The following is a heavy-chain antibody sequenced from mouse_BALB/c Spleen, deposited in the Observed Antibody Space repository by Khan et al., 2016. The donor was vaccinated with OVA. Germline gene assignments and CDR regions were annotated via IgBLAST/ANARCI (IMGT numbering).Heavy chain of an antibody. CDR1: AYTFTDYS. V-gene: IGHV9-2-1*01. CDR3: TKDRYDYLDY. CDR2: INTETGEP. D-gene: IGHD2-14*01. Sequence: QVQLKQSGPELKKPGETVKISCKASAYTFTDYSMHWVKQAPGKGLKRMGWINTETGEPTYADDFKGRFAFSLETSASTAFLQINNLKNEDTATYFCTKDRYDYLDYWGQGTTLTVSS. J-gene: IGHJ2*01.